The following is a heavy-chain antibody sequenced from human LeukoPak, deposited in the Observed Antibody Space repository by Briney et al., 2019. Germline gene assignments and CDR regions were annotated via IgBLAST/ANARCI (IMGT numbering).Heavy chain of an antibody. D-gene: IGHD2-2*01. CDR3: ARDFHLGYCSSTSCYGALDWFDP. J-gene: IGHJ5*02. CDR2: ISAYNGNT. Sequence: ASVRVSCKASGYTFTSYGISWVRQAPGQGLEWMGWISAYNGNTNYAQKLQGRVTMTTDTSTSTAYMELRSLRSDDTAVYYCARDFHLGYCSSTSCYGALDWFDPWGQGILVTVSS. V-gene: IGHV1-18*01. CDR1: GYTFTSYG.